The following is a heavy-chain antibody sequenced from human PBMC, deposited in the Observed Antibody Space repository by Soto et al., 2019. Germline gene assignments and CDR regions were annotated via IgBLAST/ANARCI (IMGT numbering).Heavy chain of an antibody. D-gene: IGHD3-22*01. V-gene: IGHV3-15*01. CDR1: GFIFSDAW. CDR3: TTVKVNMIVVGPHH. CDR2: IKTKIAGGTT. Sequence: PGGSLRLSFAASGFIFSDAWMSWVRKVPGKGLEWVGRIKTKIAGGTTDYAAPVKGRFTISRDDSKNTVYLQMRSLETEDTAVYYCTTVKVNMIVVGPHHWGQGTLVTVSS. J-gene: IGHJ5*02.